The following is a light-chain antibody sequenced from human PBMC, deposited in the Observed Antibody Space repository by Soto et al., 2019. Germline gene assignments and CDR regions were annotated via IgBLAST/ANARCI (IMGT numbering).Light chain of an antibody. CDR1: QTVSSS. CDR3: RQYHHWPQS. CDR2: GAS. Sequence: EIVMTQSPATLSVSPGERGALSCRASQTVSSSVAWYQQRPGQAPRLLIYGASTRATGIAGRFSGSGSGTEFTLSISGLQSEDFAVYYCRQYHHWPQSFGRGTKREIK. V-gene: IGKV3D-15*01. J-gene: IGKJ2*01.